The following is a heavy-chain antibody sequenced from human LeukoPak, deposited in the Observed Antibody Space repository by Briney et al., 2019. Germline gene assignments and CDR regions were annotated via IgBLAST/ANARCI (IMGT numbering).Heavy chain of an antibody. V-gene: IGHV6-1*01. CDR3: AREYYYGSGSWNWFDP. CDR2: TYYRSKWYN. J-gene: IGHJ5*02. Sequence: SQTLSLTCAISGDSVSSNSAAWNWIRQSPSRGLEWLGRTYYRSKWYNDYAVSVKSRITINPDTSKNQFSLQLNSVTPEDTAVYYCAREYYYGSGSWNWFDPWGQGTLVTVSS. D-gene: IGHD3-10*01. CDR1: GDSVSSNSAA.